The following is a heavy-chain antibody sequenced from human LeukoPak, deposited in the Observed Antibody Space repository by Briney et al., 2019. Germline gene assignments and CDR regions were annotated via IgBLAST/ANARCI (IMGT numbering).Heavy chain of an antibody. D-gene: IGHD6-19*01. V-gene: IGHV1-46*01. CDR1: GYTFTSYY. J-gene: IGHJ6*04. CDR2: ITPSGGST. Sequence: ASVKFSCKASGYTFTSYYLHWVRQPPGQGLEWMGIITPSGGSTSYAQKFQGRVTMTRDTSTSTVYMELSSLRSEDTAEYYCAALAVAGTGDYYYYGMDVWGKGTTVTVSS. CDR3: AALAVAGTGDYYYYGMDV.